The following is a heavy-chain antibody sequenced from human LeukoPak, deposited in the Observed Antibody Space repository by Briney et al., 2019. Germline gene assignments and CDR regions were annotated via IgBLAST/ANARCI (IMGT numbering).Heavy chain of an antibody. D-gene: IGHD3-22*01. CDR3: ARENYFARSGHTLRYFDL. CDR1: GGSISSGGYY. CDR2: ISYSGNT. J-gene: IGHJ2*01. V-gene: IGHV4-31*02. Sequence: HPSETLSLTRTVSGGSISSGGYYWSWIRQHPGKGLEWIGYISYSGNTYYNPSLKSRLAISVDTSKNQFSLKLSSVTAADTAVYFCARENYFARSGHTLRYFDLWGRGPWSLSPQ.